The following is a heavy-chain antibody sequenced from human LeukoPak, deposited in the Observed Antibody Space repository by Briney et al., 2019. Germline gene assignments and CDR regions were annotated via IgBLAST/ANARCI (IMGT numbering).Heavy chain of an antibody. CDR1: GFTFDEYA. D-gene: IGHD6-19*01. J-gene: IGHJ4*02. CDR3: AKDNIRIVVAGTIDY. CDR2: ISWNSK. V-gene: IGHV3-9*01. Sequence: GGSLRLSCAASGFTFDEYAMHWVRQAPGKGLEWVSGISWNSKGYAGSVKGRFTISRDNAKNSLYLQMNSLRSEDTALYYCAKDNIRIVVAGTIDYWGQGTLVTVSS.